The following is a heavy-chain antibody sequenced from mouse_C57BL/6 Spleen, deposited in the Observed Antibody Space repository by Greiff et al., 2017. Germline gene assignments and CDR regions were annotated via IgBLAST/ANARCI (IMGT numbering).Heavy chain of an antibody. CDR2: ISNGGGST. CDR1: GFTFSDYY. Sequence: EVQVVESGGGLVQPGGSLKLSCAASGFTFSDYYMYWVRQTPEKRLEWVAYISNGGGSTYYPDTVKGRFTISRDNAKNTLYLQMSRLKSEDTAMYYCARLTTVVGTLDYWGQGTTLTVSS. CDR3: ARLTTVVGTLDY. D-gene: IGHD1-1*01. J-gene: IGHJ2*01. V-gene: IGHV5-12*01.